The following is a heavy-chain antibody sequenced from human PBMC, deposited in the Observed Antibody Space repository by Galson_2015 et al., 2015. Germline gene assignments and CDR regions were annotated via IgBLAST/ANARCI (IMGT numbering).Heavy chain of an antibody. Sequence: TLSLTCTVSGGSISTGGYYWSWIRQHPGKGLEWIGYIFYRGSTYYNPSLKSRLTISVDTSKNQFSLNLTSVTAADTAFYYCARDVWGKGMDVWGQGTAVTVSS. D-gene: IGHD3-16*01. J-gene: IGHJ6*02. V-gene: IGHV4-31*03. CDR1: GGSISTGGYY. CDR2: IFYRGST. CDR3: ARDVWGKGMDV.